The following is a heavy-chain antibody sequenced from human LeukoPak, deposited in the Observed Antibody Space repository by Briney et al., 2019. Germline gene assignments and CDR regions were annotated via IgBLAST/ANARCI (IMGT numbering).Heavy chain of an antibody. Sequence: SETLSLTCAVSGGCFSGYYWYWMHQPPAKGREGIGEINHGESTNYDPPLKSRATLSVDTSKNQFSLNLTSVTDADTAVYYCARGRTYCYDTSGYYPSIYYGMDVWGQGTTVIVSS. CDR3: ARGRTYCYDTSGYYPSIYYGMDV. D-gene: IGHD3-22*01. CDR2: INHGEST. CDR1: GGCFSGYY. J-gene: IGHJ6*02. V-gene: IGHV4-34*01.